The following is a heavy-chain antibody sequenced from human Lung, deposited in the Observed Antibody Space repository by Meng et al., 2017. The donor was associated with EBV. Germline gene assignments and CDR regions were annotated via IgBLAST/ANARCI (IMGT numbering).Heavy chain of an antibody. CDR3: ARDRVQLWFS. CDR1: GFTFSSYA. V-gene: IGHV3-30-3*01. D-gene: IGHD5-18*01. Sequence: QVQVGEAGGGVGRPGRALRLSCAASGFTFSSYAMHWVRQAPGKGLEWVAVISYDGSNKYYADSVKGRFTISRDNSKNTLYLQMNSLRAEDTAVYYCARDRVQLWFSWGQGTLVTVSS. CDR2: ISYDGSNK. J-gene: IGHJ5*02.